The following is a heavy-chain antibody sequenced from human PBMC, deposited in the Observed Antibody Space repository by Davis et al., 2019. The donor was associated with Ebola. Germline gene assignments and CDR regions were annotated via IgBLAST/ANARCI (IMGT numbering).Heavy chain of an antibody. CDR2: INHSGST. CDR3: ARGTTVIYYYYYGMDV. CDR1: GGSFSDHY. V-gene: IGHV4-34*01. D-gene: IGHD4-17*01. Sequence: SETLSLTCAVYGGSFSDHYWSWIRQPPGKGLEWIGEINHSGSTNYSPSLKSRVTISVDTSKNQFSLKLSSVTAADTAVYYCARGTTVIYYYYYGMDVWGQGTTVTVSS. J-gene: IGHJ6*02.